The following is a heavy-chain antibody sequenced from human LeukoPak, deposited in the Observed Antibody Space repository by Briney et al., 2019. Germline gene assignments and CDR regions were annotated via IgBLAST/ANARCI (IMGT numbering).Heavy chain of an antibody. J-gene: IGHJ5*02. CDR3: ARESPLGGYCSGGSCSGWFDP. V-gene: IGHV4-31*03. D-gene: IGHD2-15*01. CDR2: IYYSGST. CDR1: GGSISSGGYY. Sequence: SQTLSLTCTVSGGSISSGGYYWSWIRQHPGKGLEWIGYIYYSGSTYYNPSLKSRVTISVDTSKNQFSLKLSSVTAADTAVYYCARESPLGGYCSGGSCSGWFDPWGQATLVTVSS.